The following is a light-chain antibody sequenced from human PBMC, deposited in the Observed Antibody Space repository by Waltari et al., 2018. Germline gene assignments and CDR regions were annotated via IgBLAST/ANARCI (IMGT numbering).Light chain of an antibody. Sequence: DIQMTQSPSSVSASVGARVTITCRASQGLGRWLAWYQQKPGKAPKFLIYAASSLQSGVPSRFSGSGSGTDFTLTINSLQPEDFATYYCQQANTFPFTFGQGTRLESK. CDR3: QQANTFPFT. CDR2: AAS. CDR1: QGLGRW. J-gene: IGKJ5*01. V-gene: IGKV1-12*01.